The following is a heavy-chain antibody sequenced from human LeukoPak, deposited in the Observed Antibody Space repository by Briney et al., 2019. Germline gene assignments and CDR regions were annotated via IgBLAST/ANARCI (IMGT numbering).Heavy chain of an antibody. D-gene: IGHD3-22*01. J-gene: IGHJ3*02. CDR1: GFTFTTYA. CDR2: ISGSGGST. V-gene: IGHV3-23*01. Sequence: GGSLRLSCAASGFTFTTYAMSWVRQAPGKGLEWVSAISGSGGSTYYADSVKGRFTISRDSSKNTLYLQMNSLRAEDTAVYYCAKSAPQGDYYDSSGLDAFDIWGQGTMVTVSS. CDR3: AKSAPQGDYYDSSGLDAFDI.